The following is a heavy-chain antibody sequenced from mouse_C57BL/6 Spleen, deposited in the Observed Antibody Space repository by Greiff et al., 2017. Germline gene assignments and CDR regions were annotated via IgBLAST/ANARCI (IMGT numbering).Heavy chain of an antibody. CDR3: TRYYYGSRENAMGY. CDR2: IDPEDGDT. J-gene: IGHJ4*01. Sequence: EVKLQQSGAELVRPGASVKLSCTASGFNIKDYYMHWVKQRPEQGLEWIGRIDPEDGDTEYAPKFQGKATMTADTSSNTAYLQLSSLTSEDTAVYYGTRYYYGSRENAMGYWGQGTSVTVSS. CDR1: GFNIKDYY. V-gene: IGHV14-1*01. D-gene: IGHD1-1*01.